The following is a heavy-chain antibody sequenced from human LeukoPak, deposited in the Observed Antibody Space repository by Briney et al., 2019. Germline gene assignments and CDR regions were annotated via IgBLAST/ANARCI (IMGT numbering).Heavy chain of an antibody. D-gene: IGHD3-3*01. V-gene: IGHV3-23*01. CDR2: ISGSGGST. CDR1: RFTFSSYA. CDR3: ATALRFLEWNG. Sequence: GGSLRLSCAASRFTFSSYAMSWVRQAPGKGQEWVSAISGSGGSTYYADSVKGRFTISRDNSKNTLYLQTNSLRAEDTAVYYCATALRFLEWNGGGQGTLVTVSS. J-gene: IGHJ4*02.